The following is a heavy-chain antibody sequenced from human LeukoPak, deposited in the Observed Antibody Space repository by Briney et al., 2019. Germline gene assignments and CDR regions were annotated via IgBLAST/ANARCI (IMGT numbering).Heavy chain of an antibody. V-gene: IGHV3-11*04. CDR2: ISSSGSTI. D-gene: IGHD3-10*01. CDR1: GFPFSDYY. J-gene: IGHJ3*02. Sequence: GGSLRLSCAVSGFPFSDYYMSWIRQAPGKGLEWVSYISSSGSTIYYADSVKGRFTISRDNAKNSLYLQMNSLRAEDTAVYYCARPTVVTGVDAFDIWGQGTMVTVSS. CDR3: ARPTVVTGVDAFDI.